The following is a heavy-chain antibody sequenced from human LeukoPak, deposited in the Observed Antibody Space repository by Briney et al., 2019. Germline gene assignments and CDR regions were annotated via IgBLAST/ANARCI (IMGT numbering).Heavy chain of an antibody. CDR1: GFPFSSYS. V-gene: IGHV3-21*01. Sequence: GSLRLSCAASGFPFSSYSMNWVRQAPGKGLEWVSSISSSSSYIYYADSVKGRFTISRDNAKNSLYLQMNSLRAEDTAVYYCARVASYYVSVRWGQGTLVTVSS. D-gene: IGHD1-26*01. CDR3: ARVASYYVSVR. J-gene: IGHJ4*02. CDR2: ISSSSSYI.